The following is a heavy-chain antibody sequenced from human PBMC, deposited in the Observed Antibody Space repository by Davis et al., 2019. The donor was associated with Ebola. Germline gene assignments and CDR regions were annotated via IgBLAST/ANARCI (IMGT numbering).Heavy chain of an antibody. D-gene: IGHD3-22*01. J-gene: IGHJ4*02. V-gene: IGHV4-59*01. Sequence: SETLSLTCSVSGGSISNYYWSWIRQPPGKGLEWIGYIYYSGSTNYNPSLKSRVTISVDTSKNQFSLKLSSVTAADTAVYYCARARVGSGYYLTLYYFDYWGQGTLVTVSS. CDR1: GGSISNYY. CDR3: ARARVGSGYYLTLYYFDY. CDR2: IYYSGST.